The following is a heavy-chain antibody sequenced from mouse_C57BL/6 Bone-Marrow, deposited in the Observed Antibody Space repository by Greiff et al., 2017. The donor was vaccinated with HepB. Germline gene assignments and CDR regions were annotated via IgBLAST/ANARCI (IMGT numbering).Heavy chain of an antibody. CDR3: TRDYYDYDEDWFAY. Sequence: LQQSGEGLVKPGGSLKLSCAASGFTFSSYAMSWVRQTPEKRLEWVAYISSGGDYIYYADTVKGRFTISRDNARNTLYLQMSSLKSEDTAMYYCTRDYYDYDEDWFAYWGQGTLVTVSA. J-gene: IGHJ3*01. V-gene: IGHV5-9-1*02. CDR1: GFTFSSYA. D-gene: IGHD2-4*01. CDR2: ISSGGDYI.